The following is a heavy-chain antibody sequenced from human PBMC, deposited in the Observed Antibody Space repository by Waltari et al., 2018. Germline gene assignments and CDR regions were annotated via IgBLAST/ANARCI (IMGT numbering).Heavy chain of an antibody. CDR2: LNPSTGGT. D-gene: IGHD5-12*01. CDR1: GYTFTKFF. J-gene: IGHJ4*02. Sequence: QVHLVQSGAEVKKSGASVKVSCSASGYTFTKFFLHWLRQAPGQGLEWMGRLNPSTGGTDYAQRFQGRVTLTRDTSINTAFLEVNTLTSGDTGVYYCARESARWKGYSDYDWGYWGQGTLFTVSS. V-gene: IGHV1-2*05. CDR3: ARESARWKGYSDYDWGY.